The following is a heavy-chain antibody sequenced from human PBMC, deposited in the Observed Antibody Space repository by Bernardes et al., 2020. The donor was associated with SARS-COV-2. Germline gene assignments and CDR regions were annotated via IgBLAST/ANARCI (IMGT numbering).Heavy chain of an antibody. CDR1: GFTFSSYW. D-gene: IGHD5-18*01. CDR2: VYNDA. Sequence: GGSLRLSCVVSGFTFSSYWMHWVRQTPGKGLVWVSRVYNDAYYADSVKGRFTISRDNAKNTLYLEMNSLRAEDTAVYFCARGNTGYGHFDYWGQGVLVTGSS. CDR3: ARGNTGYGHFDY. J-gene: IGHJ4*02. V-gene: IGHV3-74*01.